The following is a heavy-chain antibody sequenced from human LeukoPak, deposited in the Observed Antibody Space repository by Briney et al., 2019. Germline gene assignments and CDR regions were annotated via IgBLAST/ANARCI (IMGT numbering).Heavy chain of an antibody. J-gene: IGHJ6*02. CDR2: ISWNSGSI. CDR1: GFTFDDYA. V-gene: IGHV3-9*01. CDR3: AKGVTGRSIAAYGMDV. D-gene: IGHD6-13*01. Sequence: PGGSLRLSCAASGFTFDDYAMHWVRHAPGKGREWVSGISWNSGSIGYADSVKGRFTISRDNAKNPLYLQMNSLRAEDTALYYCAKGVTGRSIAAYGMDVWGQGTTVTVSS.